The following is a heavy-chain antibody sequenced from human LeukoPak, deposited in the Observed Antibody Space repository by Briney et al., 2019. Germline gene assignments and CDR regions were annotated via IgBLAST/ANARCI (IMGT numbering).Heavy chain of an antibody. J-gene: IGHJ6*02. CDR2: IYPGDSDT. D-gene: IGHD6-13*01. V-gene: IGHV5-51*04. Sequence: GESLKISCKSSGYSFTTYWIGWVRQLPGKGLGWMGIIYPGDSDTTYSTSCQGDATTSADKPISTAYQQWRSLKASDTAMYYCARYSSSWRMHVWGQGTTVTVSS. CDR3: ARYSSSWRMHV. CDR1: GYSFTTYW.